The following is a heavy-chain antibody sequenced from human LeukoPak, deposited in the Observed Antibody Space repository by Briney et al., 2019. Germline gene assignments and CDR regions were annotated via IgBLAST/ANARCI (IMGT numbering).Heavy chain of an antibody. Sequence: GGSLRLSCAASGFTFSSYSMNWVRQAPGKGLEWVSYISSSSSTIYYADSVKGRFTISRDNSKNTLYLQMNSLRAEDTAVYYCAKDGSDTAIWFNTDYWGQGTLVTVSS. CDR2: ISSSSSTI. V-gene: IGHV3-48*01. D-gene: IGHD5-18*01. J-gene: IGHJ4*02. CDR3: AKDGSDTAIWFNTDY. CDR1: GFTFSSYS.